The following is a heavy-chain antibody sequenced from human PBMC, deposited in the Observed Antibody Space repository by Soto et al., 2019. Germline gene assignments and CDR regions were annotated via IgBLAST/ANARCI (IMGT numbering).Heavy chain of an antibody. D-gene: IGHD3-22*01. Sequence: SETLALTCAVYGGSFSGYYWRSIRQPPGKGLEWIGEINHSGSTNYTPSLKSRVTISVDTSKNQFPLKLSSVTAADTAVYYCARVGYYHDSSEGFEYWGQGTLVTVS. CDR2: INHSGST. V-gene: IGHV4-34*01. J-gene: IGHJ4*02. CDR1: GGSFSGYY. CDR3: ARVGYYHDSSEGFEY.